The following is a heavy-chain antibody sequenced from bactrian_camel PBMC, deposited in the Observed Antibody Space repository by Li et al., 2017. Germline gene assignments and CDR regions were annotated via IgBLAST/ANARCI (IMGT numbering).Heavy chain of an antibody. Sequence: HVQLVESGGGSVQPGGSLRLSCAASGYTYNRNCMAWFRQAPGKERAAVAAHYTGTATTYVADSVKGRFAISEDNAKNTAYLQMDNLKPEDSGMYICAAELRPDYVLQARNILRPIGYNRWGRGTQVTVS. CDR1: GYTYNRNC. V-gene: IGHV3S1*01. J-gene: IGHJ4*01. CDR3: AAELRPDYVLQARNILRPIGYNR. D-gene: IGHD4*01. CDR2: HYTGTATT.